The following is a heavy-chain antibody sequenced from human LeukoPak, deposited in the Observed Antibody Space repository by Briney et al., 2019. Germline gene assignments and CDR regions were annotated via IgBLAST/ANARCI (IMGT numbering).Heavy chain of an antibody. D-gene: IGHD2-21*02. Sequence: ASLKVSCKASGYTVTNYYMHWVRQAPGQGLEWMGIINPSGGSTSYAQKFQGRVIITGDTSTSTVYMELSSLKSEDTAVYYCARSRLLLDNWGQGTLVTVSS. J-gene: IGHJ4*02. CDR3: ARSRLLLDN. CDR2: INPSGGST. V-gene: IGHV1-46*01. CDR1: GYTVTNYY.